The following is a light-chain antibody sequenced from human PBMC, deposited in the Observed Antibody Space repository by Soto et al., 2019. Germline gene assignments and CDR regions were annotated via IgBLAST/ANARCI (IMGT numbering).Light chain of an antibody. CDR1: QGISNH. V-gene: IGKV1-9*01. CDR2: GAT. Sequence: IPLTQSPSSLSASFGDRVTITCRASQGISNHLAWYQQKPGKTPRLLIYGATTLQSGVPSRFSGSGSGTDFALTISSLQPEDFATYYCQQLKSYVTFGQGPRLEIK. CDR3: QQLKSYVT. J-gene: IGKJ5*01.